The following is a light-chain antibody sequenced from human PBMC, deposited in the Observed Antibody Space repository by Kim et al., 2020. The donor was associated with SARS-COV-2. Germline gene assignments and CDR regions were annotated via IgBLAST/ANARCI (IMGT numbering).Light chain of an antibody. CDR3: LQDYNYPYT. Sequence: STSVGDRDPLTCRASKGIRNDLVWYQQKPENAPKLLIYAASSLQSGVPSRFSGSGSGTDFTLTISSLQPEDFATYYCLQDYNYPYTFGQGTKLEI. CDR2: AAS. J-gene: IGKJ2*01. CDR1: KGIRND. V-gene: IGKV1-6*01.